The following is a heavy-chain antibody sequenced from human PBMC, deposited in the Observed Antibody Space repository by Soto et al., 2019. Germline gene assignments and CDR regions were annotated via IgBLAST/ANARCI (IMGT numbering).Heavy chain of an antibody. V-gene: IGHV1-3*01. Sequence: ASVKVSCKASGYTFRTYGMHWVRQVPGQGLEWMGWINPGNGHTKHSEKFPGRITITRDTSASTVYMELTSLTSEDTALYYCARGGGIAMGGSWFDLWGQGTLVTVSS. CDR2: INPGNGHT. CDR3: ARGGGIAMGGSWFDL. D-gene: IGHD6-13*01. J-gene: IGHJ5*02. CDR1: GYTFRTYG.